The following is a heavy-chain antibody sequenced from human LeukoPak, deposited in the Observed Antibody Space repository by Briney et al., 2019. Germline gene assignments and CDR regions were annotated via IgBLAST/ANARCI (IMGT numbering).Heavy chain of an antibody. Sequence: GGSLRLSCAASGFRFSGYWMSWVRQAPGKGLVWVSRINSDGSSTSYADSVKGRFTISRDNAKNTLFLQMNSLRAEDTAVYYRARYSSSPNDAFDIWGQGTMVTVSS. CDR2: INSDGSST. D-gene: IGHD6-6*01. V-gene: IGHV3-74*01. CDR1: GFRFSGYW. CDR3: ARYSSSPNDAFDI. J-gene: IGHJ3*02.